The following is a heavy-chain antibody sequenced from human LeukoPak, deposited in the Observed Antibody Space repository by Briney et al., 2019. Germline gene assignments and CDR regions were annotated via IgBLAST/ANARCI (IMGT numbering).Heavy chain of an antibody. CDR1: GGSYSGYY. D-gene: IGHD3-9*01. J-gene: IGHJ4*02. CDR2: INHSGST. CDR3: ASRSTNGYYDILTGYFSY. V-gene: IGHV4-34*01. Sequence: SETLSLTCAVYGGSYSGYYWSWIRQPPEKGLEWIGEINHSGSTNYNPSLKSRVTISVDTSKNQFSLKLSSVTAADTAVYYCASRSTNGYYDILTGYFSYWGQGTLVTVSS.